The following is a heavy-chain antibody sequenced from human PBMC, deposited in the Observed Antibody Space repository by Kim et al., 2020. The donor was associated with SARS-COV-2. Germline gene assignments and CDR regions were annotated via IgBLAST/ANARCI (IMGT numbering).Heavy chain of an antibody. CDR2: INTNTGNP. D-gene: IGHD3-22*01. CDR3: AREVYYYDSSGTGALYFDY. CDR1: GYTFTSYA. V-gene: IGHV7-4-1*02. Sequence: ASVKVSCKASGYTFTSYAMNWVRQAPGQGLEWMGWINTNTGNPTYAQGFTGRFVFSLDTSVSTAYLQISSLKAEDTAVYYCAREVYYYDSSGTGALYFDYWGQGTLVTVSS. J-gene: IGHJ4*02.